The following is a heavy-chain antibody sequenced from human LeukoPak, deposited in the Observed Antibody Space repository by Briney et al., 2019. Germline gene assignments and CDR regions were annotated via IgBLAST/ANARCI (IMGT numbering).Heavy chain of an antibody. CDR2: INTKTWNP. D-gene: IGHD3-10*01. Sequence: ASVTVSCTASGYTFSDYSMSWVRQAPGQGLEWMGWINTKTWNPTYAQDFTGHFVFSLDTSVSTTYLQINSLKADDTAMYYCARGRYYYGSGSPRVSLDYWGQGTLVTVSS. CDR1: GYTFSDYS. V-gene: IGHV7-4-1*02. CDR3: ARGRYYYGSGSPRVSLDY. J-gene: IGHJ4*02.